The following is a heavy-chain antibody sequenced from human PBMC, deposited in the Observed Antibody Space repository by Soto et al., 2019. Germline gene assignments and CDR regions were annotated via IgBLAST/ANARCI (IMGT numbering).Heavy chain of an antibody. V-gene: IGHV5-51*01. CDR3: ARQSTVTTGGMDV. Sequence: LKISWKGSGYSFTSYCIGWVSQMPGKGLEWMGIIYPGDSDTRYSPSFQGQVTISADKSISTAYLQWSSLKASDTAMYYCARQSTVTTGGMDVWGQGTTVTVSS. D-gene: IGHD4-4*01. CDR1: GYSFTSYC. CDR2: IYPGDSDT. J-gene: IGHJ6*02.